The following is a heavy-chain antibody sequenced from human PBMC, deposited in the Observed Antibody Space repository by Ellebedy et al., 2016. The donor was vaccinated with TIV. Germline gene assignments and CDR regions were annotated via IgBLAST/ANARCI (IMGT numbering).Heavy chain of an antibody. J-gene: IGHJ6*02. CDR2: ISAYNGNT. CDR3: ARNPLYDYGGNYYYYGMDV. CDR1: GYTFTSYG. D-gene: IGHD4-23*01. Sequence: ASVKVSXXASGYTFTSYGISWVRQAPGQGLEWMGWISAYNGNTNYAQKLQGRVTMTTDTSTSTAYMELSRLRSDDTAVYYCARNPLYDYGGNYYYYGMDVWGQGTTVTVSS. V-gene: IGHV1-18*01.